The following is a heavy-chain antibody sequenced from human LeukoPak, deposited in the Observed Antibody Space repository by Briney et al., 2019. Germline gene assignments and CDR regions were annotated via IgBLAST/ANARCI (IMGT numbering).Heavy chain of an antibody. V-gene: IGHV4-59*01. J-gene: IGHJ5*02. D-gene: IGHD6-13*01. Sequence: ESLSLTCTVSGGSFSSYYRSWIRQPPGKGLEWIGYIYHIGSTNYNPPLKNGVTTSVATSKNQFSLKLSSVTAADMAVFYCAGVHLSSSWLAGDWFVPCGHRTQGTVSP. CDR2: IYHIGST. CDR3: AGVHLSSSWLAGDWFVP. CDR1: GGSFSSYY.